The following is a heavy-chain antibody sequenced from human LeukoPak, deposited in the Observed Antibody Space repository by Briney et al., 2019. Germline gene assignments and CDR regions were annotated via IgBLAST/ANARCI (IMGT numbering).Heavy chain of an antibody. D-gene: IGHD2-15*01. J-gene: IGHJ4*02. CDR3: ARSFCSGGSCQDY. CDR1: VYTFTRYG. CDR2: ISAYNVNT. V-gene: IGHV1-18*01. Sequence: ASVRVSCKASVYTFTRYGISWVRQPRGQGREWMGWISAYNVNTNYAQKLQGSVTMPTDTSTSTAYMELRSLRSDDTAVYYCARSFCSGGSCQDYWGQGTLVTVSS.